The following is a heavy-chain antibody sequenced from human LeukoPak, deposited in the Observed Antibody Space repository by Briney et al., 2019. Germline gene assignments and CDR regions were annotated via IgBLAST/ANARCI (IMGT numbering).Heavy chain of an antibody. Sequence: GGSLRLSCAASGFTFSSYGMHWVRQAPGKGLEWVAVISYDGSNKYYADSVKGRFTISRDNSKNTLYLQMNSPRAEDTAVYYCAKDHSRWGQGTLVTASS. J-gene: IGHJ4*02. CDR2: ISYDGSNK. CDR3: AKDHSR. D-gene: IGHD2-15*01. V-gene: IGHV3-30*18. CDR1: GFTFSSYG.